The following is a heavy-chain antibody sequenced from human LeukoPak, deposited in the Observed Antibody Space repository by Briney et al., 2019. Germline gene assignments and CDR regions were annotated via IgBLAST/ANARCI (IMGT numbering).Heavy chain of an antibody. J-gene: IGHJ4*02. D-gene: IGHD1-26*01. CDR3: ARGGGGSYYHLLDY. CDR1: GFNFSSYS. Sequence: GGSLRLSCAASGFNFSSYSMNWVRQAPGKGLEWVSSISSSSSYIYYADSVKGRFTISRDNAKNSLYLQMNSLRAEDTAGYYCARGGGGSYYHLLDYWGQGTLVTVSS. CDR2: ISSSSSYI. V-gene: IGHV3-21*01.